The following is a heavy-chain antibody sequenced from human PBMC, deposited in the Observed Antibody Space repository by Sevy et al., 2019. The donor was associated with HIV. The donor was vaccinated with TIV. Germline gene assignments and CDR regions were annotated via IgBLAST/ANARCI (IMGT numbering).Heavy chain of an antibody. D-gene: IGHD3-22*01. J-gene: IGHJ3*02. Sequence: SGPTLVKPTQTLTLTCTFSGFSLSTSGVGVGWIRQPPGKALEWLALIYWDDDKRYSPSLKSRLTITKDTSKNQVVLTMTNMDPVDTATYCCAHRRGNYYDSSDDAFDIWGQGTMVTVSS. CDR3: AHRRGNYYDSSDDAFDI. V-gene: IGHV2-5*02. CDR2: IYWDDDK. CDR1: GFSLSTSGVG.